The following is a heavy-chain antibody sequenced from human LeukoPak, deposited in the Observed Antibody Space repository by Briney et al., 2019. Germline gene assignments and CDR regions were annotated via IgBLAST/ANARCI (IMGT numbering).Heavy chain of an antibody. CDR2: FNREDAAP. D-gene: IGHD3-22*01. Sequence: ASVKVSCKVSGYSVTELSMHWVRQAPGLGLAWMGGFNREDAAPIYAQQFQGRVTMTEDTTTDTAYMERSSLRSEDTALYYCATLDSYYDKSGRPLLPDWGQGTLVTVSS. J-gene: IGHJ4*02. CDR3: ATLDSYYDKSGRPLLPD. CDR1: GYSVTELS. V-gene: IGHV1-24*01.